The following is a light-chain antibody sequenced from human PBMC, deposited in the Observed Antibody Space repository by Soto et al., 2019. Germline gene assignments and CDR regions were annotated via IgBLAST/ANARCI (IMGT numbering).Light chain of an antibody. J-gene: IGKJ4*01. CDR3: QQYFDVPFT. V-gene: IGKV4-1*01. Sequence: DLVLTHSPFSLSVSLGERATMNCKCSRSVLYKSNNKNHLAWYQQKPGQPPQLIIYWASTRESGVPERFSGSGSGTDFTLTISSLEAEDVAFYWCQQYFDVPFTFGGGTKVDIK. CDR1: RSVLYKSNNKNH. CDR2: WAS.